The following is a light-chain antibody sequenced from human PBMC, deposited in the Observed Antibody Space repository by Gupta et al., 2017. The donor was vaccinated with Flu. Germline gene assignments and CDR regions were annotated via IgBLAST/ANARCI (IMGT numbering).Light chain of an antibody. CDR3: YQTDTPPRT. Sequence: PSSLSASVGDRVSITCRASQNISNYLSWYQLRPGKAPELLIYAASSLQSGVPSRFSGSGSGTDFTLTISSLQPEDFATYYCYQTDTPPRTFGQGTKVEV. J-gene: IGKJ1*01. CDR1: QNISNY. V-gene: IGKV1-39*01. CDR2: AAS.